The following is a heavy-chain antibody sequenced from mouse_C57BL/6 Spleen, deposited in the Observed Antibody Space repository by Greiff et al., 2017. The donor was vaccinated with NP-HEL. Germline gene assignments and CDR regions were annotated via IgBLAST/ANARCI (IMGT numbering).Heavy chain of an antibody. CDR1: GFTFSDYG. CDR3: ARGYMDY. V-gene: IGHV5-17*01. J-gene: IGHJ4*01. Sequence: DVKLVESGGGLVKPGGSLKLSCAASGFTFSDYGMHWVRQAPEKGLEWVAYISSGSSTIYYADKVKGRFTISRDNAKNTLFLQMTSLRSEETAMYYCARGYMDYWGQGTSVTVSS. CDR2: ISSGSSTI.